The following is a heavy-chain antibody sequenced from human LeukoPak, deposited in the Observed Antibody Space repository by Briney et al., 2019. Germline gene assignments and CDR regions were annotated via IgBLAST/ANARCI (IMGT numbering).Heavy chain of an antibody. CDR3: AELGITMIGGV. V-gene: IGHV3-23*01. J-gene: IGHJ6*04. CDR1: GFTFSTSA. D-gene: IGHD3-10*02. Sequence: GGSLRLSCAASGFTFSTSAMTWVRQAPGKGLEWVSAISGSGGTTYYADSVKGRFTISRDNAKNSLYLQMNSLRAEDTAVYYCAELGITMIGGVWGKGTTVTISS. CDR2: ISGSGGTT.